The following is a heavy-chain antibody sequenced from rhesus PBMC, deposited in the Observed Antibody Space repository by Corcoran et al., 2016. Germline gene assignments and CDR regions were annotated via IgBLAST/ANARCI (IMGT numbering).Heavy chain of an antibody. V-gene: IGHV4-143*01. CDR2: VFGKIVKS. J-gene: IGHJ4*01. D-gene: IGHD3-9*01. Sequence: VQLTESGPGLLKPSETLSLTCTVSGGSILDYHYCSCIRQPPGTGPGWVGGVFGKIVKSYYMTSLKSRVTVSRDTSRNLVSQKLSSMAAADTAIYYCATRADDYGYYRNEYWGQGVPVTVSS. CDR3: ATRADDYGYYRNEY. CDR1: GGSILDYHY.